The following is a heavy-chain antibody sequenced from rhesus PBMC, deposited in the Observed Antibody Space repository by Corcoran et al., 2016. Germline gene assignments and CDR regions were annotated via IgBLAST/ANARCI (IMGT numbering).Heavy chain of an antibody. CDR3: ARDPPDGSTKGSLDV. Sequence: QVQLQESGPGLVKPSETLSLTCAVSGGSLTSYWWSWIRQPPGQGLEWIGEINGQSGNTNYHPSLKSRVTMSKDASKNQLSLKLSSVTAADTAVYYCARDPPDGSTKGSLDVWGRGILVTVSS. D-gene: IGHD2-15*01. J-gene: IGHJ5-2*02. CDR1: GGSLTSYW. V-gene: IGHV4-80*01. CDR2: INGQSGNT.